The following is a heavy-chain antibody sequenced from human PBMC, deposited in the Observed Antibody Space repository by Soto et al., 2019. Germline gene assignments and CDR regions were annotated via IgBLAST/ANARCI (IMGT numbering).Heavy chain of an antibody. Sequence: PGGPLRLSCAAAGVTFSSHWRRWVRQVPGKGLVWVSRVDTDGTTTNYADSVKGRFTTYRDNAKHMVYLQMTDLRAEDTAVYYCVRDRPHTWFDPWGTGTLVTLSS. V-gene: IGHV3-74*01. J-gene: IGHJ5*02. CDR2: VDTDGTTT. CDR1: GVTFSSHW. CDR3: VRDRPHTWFDP.